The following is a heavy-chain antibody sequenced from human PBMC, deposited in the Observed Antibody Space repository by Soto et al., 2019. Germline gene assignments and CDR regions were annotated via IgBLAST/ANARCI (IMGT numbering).Heavy chain of an antibody. Sequence: GSLRLSCAASGFTFSSYEMNWVRQAPGKGLEWVSYISSSGSTIYYADSVKGRFTISRDNAKNSLYLQMNSLRAEDTAVYYCARLRAPGFDPWGQGTLVTVSS. D-gene: IGHD3-10*01. J-gene: IGHJ5*02. CDR2: ISSSGSTI. CDR1: GFTFSSYE. CDR3: ARLRAPGFDP. V-gene: IGHV3-48*03.